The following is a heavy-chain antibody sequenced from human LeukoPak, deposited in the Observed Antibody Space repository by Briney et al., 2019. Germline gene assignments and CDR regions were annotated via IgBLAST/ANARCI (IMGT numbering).Heavy chain of an antibody. CDR1: GFSFSDYG. V-gene: IGHV3-33*01. Sequence: GRSLRLSCAASGFSFSDYGMHWVRQAPGKGLEWVAVVWFDGNNKYYTDSVKGRFTISRDNSKDTLFLQMNRLRVEDTAVYYCARGRGDGYNYFVLDYWGQGTLVAVSS. D-gene: IGHD5-24*01. J-gene: IGHJ4*02. CDR3: ARGRGDGYNYFVLDY. CDR2: VWFDGNNK.